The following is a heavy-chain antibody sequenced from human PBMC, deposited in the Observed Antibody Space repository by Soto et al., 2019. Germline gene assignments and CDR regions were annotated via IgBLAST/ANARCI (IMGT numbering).Heavy chain of an antibody. Sequence: LRLSCVVSGVTLSNYAMDLVRQAPGKGLEYVSGISSNGVGTYYATSVKDRFTISRDNSKNTLYLQVGSLRPEDMAVYYCARRARPHLYHMDVWGKGTSVTVSS. V-gene: IGHV3-64*01. J-gene: IGHJ6*03. CDR2: ISSNGVGT. CDR3: ARRARPHLYHMDV. CDR1: GVTLSNYA. D-gene: IGHD6-6*01.